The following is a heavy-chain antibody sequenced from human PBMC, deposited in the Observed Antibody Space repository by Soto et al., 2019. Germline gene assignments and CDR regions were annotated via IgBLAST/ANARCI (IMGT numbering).Heavy chain of an antibody. Sequence: QVQLQESGPELVKPSQTLSLTCTVSGGSISSGGYYWNWIRQHPGKGLEWIGYIYYSGSTYYNPSLKSRVTISVDTSKNQFSLKLSSVTAADTAVYYCARDGHCTNGVCYSGNNWFDPWGQGTLVTVSS. CDR3: ARDGHCTNGVCYSGNNWFDP. J-gene: IGHJ5*02. D-gene: IGHD2-8*01. CDR2: IYYSGST. V-gene: IGHV4-31*03. CDR1: GGSISSGGYY.